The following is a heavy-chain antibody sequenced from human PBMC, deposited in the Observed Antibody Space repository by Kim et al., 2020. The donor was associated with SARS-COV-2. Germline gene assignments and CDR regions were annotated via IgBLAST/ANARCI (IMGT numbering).Heavy chain of an antibody. V-gene: IGHV3-23*01. CDR2: ISGSGGST. CDR1: GFTFSSYA. J-gene: IGHJ4*02. CDR3: ARGPTMIVVVISGY. Sequence: GGSLRLSCAASGFTFSSYAMSWVRQAPGKGLEWVSAISGSGGSTYYADSVKGRFTISRDNSKNTLYLQMNSLRAEDTAVYYCARGPTMIVVVISGYWGQGTLVTVSS. D-gene: IGHD3-22*01.